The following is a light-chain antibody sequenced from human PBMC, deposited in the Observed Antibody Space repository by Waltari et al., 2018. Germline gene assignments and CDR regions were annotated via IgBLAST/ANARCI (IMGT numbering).Light chain of an antibody. Sequence: EIVVTQSPATLSVSPGAGATPSCRASETIKTNLAWYQQKPGQAPRLLIYDASTRATGIPARFSGSGSGTEFTLTISSLQSEDFAIYFCQQYNEWPPISTFGQGTNLEIK. CDR3: QQYNEWPPIST. CDR1: ETIKTN. J-gene: IGKJ2*01. V-gene: IGKV3-15*01. CDR2: DAS.